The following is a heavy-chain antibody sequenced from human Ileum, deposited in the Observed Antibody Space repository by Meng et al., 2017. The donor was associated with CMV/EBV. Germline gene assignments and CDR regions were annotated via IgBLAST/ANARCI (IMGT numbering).Heavy chain of an antibody. J-gene: IGHJ6*02. CDR3: ANQMPWNYYYGMDL. D-gene: IGHD2-2*01. CDR1: EFSFSSHN. CDR2: ISTTSTYI. Sequence: GESLKISCVVSEFSFSSHNMNWVRQAPGKGLEWVASISTTSTYIYYADPVKGRFTISRDNAKNSLYLQMNSLRVEDTAVYYCANQMPWNYYYGMDLWGQGTTVTVSS. V-gene: IGHV3-21*01.